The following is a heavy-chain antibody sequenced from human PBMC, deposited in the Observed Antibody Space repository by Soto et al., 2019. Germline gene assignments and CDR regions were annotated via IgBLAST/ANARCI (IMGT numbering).Heavy chain of an antibody. CDR3: ARDAVGATGLVDY. D-gene: IGHD1-26*01. Sequence: QVQLVESGGGVVQPGRSLRLSCAASGFTFSSYCMHWVRQAPGKGLEWVAVIWYDGSNKYYADSVKGRFTISRDNSKNTLYLQMNSLRAEDTAVYYCARDAVGATGLVDYWGQGTLVTVSS. J-gene: IGHJ4*02. CDR2: IWYDGSNK. V-gene: IGHV3-33*01. CDR1: GFTFSSYC.